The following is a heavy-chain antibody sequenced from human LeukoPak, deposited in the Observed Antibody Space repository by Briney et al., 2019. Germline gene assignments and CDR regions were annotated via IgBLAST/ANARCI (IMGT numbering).Heavy chain of an antibody. CDR1: GFTVSSNY. J-gene: IGHJ4*02. CDR3: ARDKIVGATHFDY. D-gene: IGHD1-26*01. V-gene: IGHV3-66*01. Sequence: GGSLRLSCAASGFTVSSNYMSWVRQAPGKGLECVSVIYSSGGAYYADSVKGRFTISRDNSKNTLYLQMNNLRAEDTAVYYCARDKIVGATHFDYWGQGTLVTVSS. CDR2: IYSSGGA.